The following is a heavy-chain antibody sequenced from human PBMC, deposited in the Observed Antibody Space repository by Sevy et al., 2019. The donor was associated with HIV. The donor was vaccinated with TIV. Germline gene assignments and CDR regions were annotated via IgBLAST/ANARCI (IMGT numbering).Heavy chain of an antibody. V-gene: IGHV3-30*18. CDR2: ISYDGSNK. Sequence: GGSLRLSCAASGFTFSSYGMHWVRQAPGKGLEWVAVISYDGSNKYYADSVKGRFTISRDNSKNTLYLQMNSLRAEDTAVYYCAKDGGIVLVPAAIHNYYYYCGMDVWGQGTTVTVSS. CDR1: GFTFSSYG. CDR3: AKDGGIVLVPAAIHNYYYYCGMDV. J-gene: IGHJ6*02. D-gene: IGHD2-2*02.